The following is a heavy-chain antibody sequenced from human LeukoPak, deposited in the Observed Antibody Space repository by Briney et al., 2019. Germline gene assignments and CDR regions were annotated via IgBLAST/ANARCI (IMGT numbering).Heavy chain of an antibody. V-gene: IGHV1-69*05. J-gene: IGHJ4*02. D-gene: IGHD4-11*01. CDR3: ARKDYSNYSYFDY. Sequence: ASVKVSCKASGGTFSSYAISWVRQAPGQGLEWMGGIIPIFGTANYAQKFQGRVTITTDESTSTAYMELSSLRSEDTAVYYCARKDYSNYSYFDYWGQGTLVTVSS. CDR1: GGTFSSYA. CDR2: IIPIFGTA.